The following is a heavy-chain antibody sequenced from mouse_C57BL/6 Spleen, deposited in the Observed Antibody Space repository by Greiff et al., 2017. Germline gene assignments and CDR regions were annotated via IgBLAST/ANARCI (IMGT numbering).Heavy chain of an antibody. Sequence: VKLMESGPGLVQPSQSLSITCTVSGFSLTSYGVHWVRQSPGKGLEWLGVIWSGGSTDYNAAFIYRLSISKDNSKSQVFFKMNSLQADDTAIYYCARNDYDYDEGYFDVWGTGTTVTVSS. J-gene: IGHJ1*03. CDR2: IWSGGST. CDR3: ARNDYDYDEGYFDV. D-gene: IGHD2-4*01. CDR1: GFSLTSYG. V-gene: IGHV2-2*01.